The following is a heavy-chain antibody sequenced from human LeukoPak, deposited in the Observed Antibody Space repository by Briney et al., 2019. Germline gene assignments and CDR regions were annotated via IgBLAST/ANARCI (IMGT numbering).Heavy chain of an antibody. CDR1: GYTFTSYD. CDR2: MNPNSGNT. J-gene: IGHJ6*03. CDR3: ARDGSPRHYYYHMDV. D-gene: IGHD6-13*01. Sequence: ASVKVSCKASGYTFTSYDINWVRQATGQGLEWMGWMNPNSGNTGYAQKFQGRVTITRNTSISTAYMELSSLRSEDTAVYYCARDGSPRHYYYHMDVWGKGTTVTVSS. V-gene: IGHV1-8*03.